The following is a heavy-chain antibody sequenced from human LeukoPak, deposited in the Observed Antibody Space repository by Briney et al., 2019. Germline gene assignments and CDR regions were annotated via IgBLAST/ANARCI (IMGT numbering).Heavy chain of an antibody. CDR1: GYSFTSYW. CDR3: AKITMVRGVIIWFDP. V-gene: IGHV5-51*01. D-gene: IGHD3-10*01. J-gene: IGHJ5*02. CDR2: IYPGDSDT. Sequence: GESLKISCKGSGYSFTSYWIGWVRQMPGKGLEWMGIIYPGDSDTRYSPSFQGRVTISADKSISTAYLQWSSLKASDTAMYYCAKITMVRGVIIWFDPWGQGTLVTVSS.